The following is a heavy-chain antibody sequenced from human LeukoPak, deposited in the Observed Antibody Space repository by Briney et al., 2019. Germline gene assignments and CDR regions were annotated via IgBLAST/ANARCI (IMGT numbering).Heavy chain of an antibody. J-gene: IGHJ3*02. CDR1: GGSISSYY. Sequence: PSETLSLTCTVSGGSISSYYWSWIRQPPGKGLEWIGYIYYSGSTNYNPSLKSRVTISVDTSKNQFSLKLSSVTAADTAVYYCARVGGELWLGELLAFDIWGQGTMVTVSS. V-gene: IGHV4-59*01. CDR3: ARVGGELWLGELLAFDI. CDR2: IYYSGST. D-gene: IGHD3-10*01.